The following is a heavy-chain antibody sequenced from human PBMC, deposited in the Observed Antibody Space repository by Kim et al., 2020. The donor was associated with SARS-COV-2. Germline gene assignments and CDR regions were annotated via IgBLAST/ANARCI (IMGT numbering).Heavy chain of an antibody. Sequence: ASVKVSCKASGYTFTSYGISWVRQAPGQGLEWMGWISAYNGNTNYAQKLQGRVTMTTDTSTSTAYMELRSLRSDDTAVYYCARGPEWELREYYYYYYMDVWGKGTTVTVSS. J-gene: IGHJ6*03. CDR3: ARGPEWELREYYYYYYMDV. CDR2: ISAYNGNT. D-gene: IGHD1-26*01. CDR1: GYTFTSYG. V-gene: IGHV1-18*01.